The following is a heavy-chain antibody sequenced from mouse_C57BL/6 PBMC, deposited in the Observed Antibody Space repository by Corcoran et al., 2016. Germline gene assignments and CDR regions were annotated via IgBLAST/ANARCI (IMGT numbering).Heavy chain of an antibody. CDR2: INTYSGVP. CDR3: ARNPRYDEIDAMDY. J-gene: IGHJ4*01. D-gene: IGHD2-12*01. CDR1: GYTFTTYG. V-gene: IGHV9-3*01. Sequence: QIPLVQSGPELKKPGETVKISCKASGYTFTTYGMSWVKQAPGKGLKWMGWINTYSGVPTYADDFKGRFAFSLETSASTAYLQINNLKNEDTATYFCARNPRYDEIDAMDYWGQGTSVTVSS.